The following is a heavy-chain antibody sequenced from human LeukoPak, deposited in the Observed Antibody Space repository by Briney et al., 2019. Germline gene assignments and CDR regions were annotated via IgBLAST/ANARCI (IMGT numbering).Heavy chain of an antibody. CDR2: ISGSGGST. V-gene: IGHV3-23*01. CDR1: GFTFSSYA. CDR3: TRGAMVYYYYYYMDV. D-gene: IGHD5-18*01. Sequence: GGSLRLSCAASGFTFSSYAMSWVRQAPGMGLEWVSAISGSGGSTYYADSVKGRFTISRDNSKNTLYLQMNSLRAEDTAVYYCTRGAMVYYYYYYMDVWGKGTTVTVSS. J-gene: IGHJ6*03.